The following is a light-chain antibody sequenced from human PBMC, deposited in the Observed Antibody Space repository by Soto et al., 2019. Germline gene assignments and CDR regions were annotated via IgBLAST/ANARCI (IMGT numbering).Light chain of an antibody. CDR3: QQYDDAIQT. CDR2: DAS. J-gene: IGKJ4*01. V-gene: IGKV1-33*01. Sequence: DIQLTQSPSSLSASVGDRVTITCQASQDINRYLNWYQQKPGKAPKLMIYDASNLQTGVPSRFIGSGSETRFTLISSSLQPEDIATYYCQQYDDAIQTFGGGTKVE. CDR1: QDINRY.